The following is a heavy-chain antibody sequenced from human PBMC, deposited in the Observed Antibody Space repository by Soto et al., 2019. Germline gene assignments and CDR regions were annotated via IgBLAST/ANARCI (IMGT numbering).Heavy chain of an antibody. D-gene: IGHD6-13*01. CDR2: TYYRSKWYN. CDR1: GDSVSSNSAA. V-gene: IGHV6-1*01. CDR3: AHSSPDYYYYGMDV. Sequence: PSQTLSLTCAISGDSVSSNSAAWNWIRQSPSRGLEWLGRTYYRSKWYNDYAVSVKSRVTINPDTSKNQFSLQLNSVTPEDTAVYYCAHSSPDYYYYGMDVWGQGTTVTVSS. J-gene: IGHJ6*02.